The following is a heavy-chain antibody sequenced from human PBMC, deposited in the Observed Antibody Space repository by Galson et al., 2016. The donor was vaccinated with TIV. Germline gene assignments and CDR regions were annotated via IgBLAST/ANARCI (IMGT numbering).Heavy chain of an antibody. V-gene: IGHV4-34*01. CDR1: GGSLSGYF. D-gene: IGHD3-16*01. Sequence: SETLSLTCAVSGGSLSGYFWTWIRQAPGKGLEWIGEISHSGYARHNPSLESRVTLSIETSKNQFSLKLSSVTAADTALYYCAREGGADYDWGRAHLDYWGQGTLVTVSS. CDR3: AREGGADYDWGRAHLDY. CDR2: ISHSGYA. J-gene: IGHJ4*02.